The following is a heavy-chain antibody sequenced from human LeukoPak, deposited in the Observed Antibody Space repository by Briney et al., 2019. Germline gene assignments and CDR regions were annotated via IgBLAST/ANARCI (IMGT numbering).Heavy chain of an antibody. CDR2: IRYDGSNK. V-gene: IGHV3-30*02. J-gene: IGHJ3*02. Sequence: PGGSLRLSCAGSGFTFSDFWMTWVRQAPGKGLEWVAFIRYDGSNKYYAVSVKGRFTISRDNSKNTLYLQMNSLRAEDTAVYYCAKSLGYCSSTSCSPSGAFDIWGQGTMVTVSS. CDR1: GFTFSDFW. CDR3: AKSLGYCSSTSCSPSGAFDI. D-gene: IGHD2-2*01.